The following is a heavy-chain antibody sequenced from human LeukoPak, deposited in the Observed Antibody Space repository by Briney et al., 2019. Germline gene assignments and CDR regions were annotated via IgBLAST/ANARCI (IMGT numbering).Heavy chain of an antibody. CDR3: ARGHYYDSSGYYGLFDY. CDR2: ISSSGSII. D-gene: IGHD3-22*01. Sequence: PGGSLRLSCAASGFTFSDYYMSWIRQAPGKGLEWVSYISSSGSIIYYADSVKGRFTISRDNAKNSLYLQMNSLRAEDTAVYYCARGHYYDSSGYYGLFDYWGQGTLVTVSS. J-gene: IGHJ4*02. V-gene: IGHV3-11*01. CDR1: GFTFSDYY.